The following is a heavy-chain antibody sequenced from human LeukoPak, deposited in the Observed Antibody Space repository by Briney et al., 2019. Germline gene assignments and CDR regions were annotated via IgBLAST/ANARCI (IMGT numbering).Heavy chain of an antibody. V-gene: IGHV4-59*12. CDR1: GGYFSYYY. D-gene: IGHD5/OR15-5a*01. CDR2: IYYSGST. J-gene: IGHJ5*02. CDR3: ARGTRSVWEVLHL. Sequence: PSETLSLTCTVSGGYFSYYYWSWIRQPPGKGLEWIGYIYYSGSTNYNPSLKSRVTISVDTSKNQFSLKLTSVTAADTALYYCARGTRSVWEVLHLWGQGTLVTVSS.